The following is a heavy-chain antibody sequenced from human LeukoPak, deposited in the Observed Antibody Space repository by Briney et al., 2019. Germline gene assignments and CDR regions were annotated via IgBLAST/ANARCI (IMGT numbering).Heavy chain of an antibody. D-gene: IGHD2-8*02. V-gene: IGHV3-23*01. CDR1: GFTFSSYA. Sequence: GGSLRLSCAASGFTFSSYAMRWVRQAPGRGLEWVSGISGLGDKIDYADSVKGRFTISRDNSANTVSLQMNSLTGEDTAVYYCAKAGSAASRTSDPWGQGTLVTVSS. CDR3: AKAGSAASRTSDP. CDR2: ISGLGDKI. J-gene: IGHJ5*02.